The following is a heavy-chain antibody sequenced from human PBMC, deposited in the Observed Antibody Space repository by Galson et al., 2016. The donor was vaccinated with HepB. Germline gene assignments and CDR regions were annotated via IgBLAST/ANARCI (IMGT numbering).Heavy chain of an antibody. D-gene: IGHD4-17*01. CDR2: IYPGDSDT. Sequence: QSGAEVTKPGESLKISCKGSGYTFTNYWIGWVRQMPGNGLEWMGIIYPGDSDTRYTPSFRGQVTISADKSISTAYLHWSSLRASETAIYYCARVATVSTLDFDFWGQGTLVTVSS. J-gene: IGHJ4*02. CDR1: GYTFTNYW. CDR3: ARVATVSTLDFDF. V-gene: IGHV5-51*01.